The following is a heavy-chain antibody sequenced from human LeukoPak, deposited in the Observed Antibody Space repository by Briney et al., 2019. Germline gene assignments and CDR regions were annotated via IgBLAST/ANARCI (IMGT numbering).Heavy chain of an antibody. J-gene: IGHJ3*02. V-gene: IGHV4-61*08. D-gene: IGHD1-26*01. CDR3: ARDRRWELLHAFDI. CDR2: IHYSENT. Sequence: SQTLSLTCAVSGGSISSGGYSWSWIRQPPGKGLEWIAYIHYSENTNYNPSLKSRVTISVDTSKNQFSLMLSSVTAADTAVYYCARDRRWELLHAFDIWGQGTMVTVSS. CDR1: GGSISSGGYS.